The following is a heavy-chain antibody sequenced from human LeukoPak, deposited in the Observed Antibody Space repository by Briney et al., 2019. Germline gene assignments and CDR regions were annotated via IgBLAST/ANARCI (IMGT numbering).Heavy chain of an antibody. CDR3: ARVRDGYNVDY. CDR1: GGSISSGGYS. D-gene: IGHD5-24*01. J-gene: IGHJ4*02. V-gene: IGHV4-30-2*01. CDR2: IYHSGST. Sequence: SQTLSLTCAVSGGSISSGGYSWSWIRQPPGTGLEWIGYIYHSGSTYYNPSLKSRVTISVDRSRNQFSLKLSSVTAADTAVYYCARVRDGYNVDYWGQGTLVTVSS.